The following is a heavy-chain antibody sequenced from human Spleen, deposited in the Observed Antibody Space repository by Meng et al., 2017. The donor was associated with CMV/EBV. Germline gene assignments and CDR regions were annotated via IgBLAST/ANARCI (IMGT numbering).Heavy chain of an antibody. CDR3: ARVSSWYYFDY. D-gene: IGHD6-13*01. CDR2: ISGSGGNT. Sequence: GGSLRLSCAGSGFTFSSNAMSWVRQAPGKGLEWVSTISGSGGNTYYADSVKGRFTISRDNAKNSLYLQMNSLRAEDTAVYYCARVSSWYYFDYWGQGTLVTVSS. CDR1: GFTFSSNA. J-gene: IGHJ4*02. V-gene: IGHV3-23*01.